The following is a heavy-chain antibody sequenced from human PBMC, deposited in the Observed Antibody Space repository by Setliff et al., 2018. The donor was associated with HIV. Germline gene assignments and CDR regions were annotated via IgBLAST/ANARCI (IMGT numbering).Heavy chain of an antibody. CDR2: IYPDDSDA. CDR1: GYNFNTDW. CDR3: ARRPSSYNWFDP. D-gene: IGHD6-6*01. Sequence: PGESLKISCKGPGYNFNTDWIAWVRQMPGKGLEWMGSIYPDDSDAEYNPSFEGHVTMSVDKSITTVYLQWTSLKSSDTAIYYCARRPSSYNWFDPWGQGTLVTVSS. V-gene: IGHV5-51*01. J-gene: IGHJ5*02.